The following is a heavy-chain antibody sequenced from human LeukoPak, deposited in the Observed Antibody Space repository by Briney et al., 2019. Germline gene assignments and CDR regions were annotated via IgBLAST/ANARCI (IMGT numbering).Heavy chain of an antibody. J-gene: IGHJ4*02. D-gene: IGHD4-17*01. CDR1: GYTFTSYG. CDR2: ISAYNGNT. Sequence: ASVKVSCKASGYTFTSYGISWVRQAPGQGLEWMGGISAYNGNTDYAHKLQGRVTITTATSTSNAYMERRSMRSDDTAVYSCASVPQTDYDFDYWGQGTLVTVSS. CDR3: ASVPQTDYDFDY. V-gene: IGHV1-18*01.